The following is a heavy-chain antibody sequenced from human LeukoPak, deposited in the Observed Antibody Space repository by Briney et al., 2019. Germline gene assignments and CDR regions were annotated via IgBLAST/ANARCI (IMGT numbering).Heavy chain of an antibody. Sequence: RASVKVSCKASGYTFTGYYMHWVRQAPGQGLEWMGWINPNSGGTNYAQKFQGWVTMTRDTSISTAYMELSRLRSDDTAVYYCARDTLTMVRGVSDAFDIWGQGTMVTVSS. CDR3: ARDTLTMVRGVSDAFDI. CDR2: INPNSGGT. J-gene: IGHJ3*02. D-gene: IGHD3-10*01. V-gene: IGHV1-2*04. CDR1: GYTFTGYY.